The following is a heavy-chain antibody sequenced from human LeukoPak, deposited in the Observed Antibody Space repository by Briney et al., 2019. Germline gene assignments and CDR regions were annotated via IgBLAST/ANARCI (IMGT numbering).Heavy chain of an antibody. J-gene: IGHJ5*02. V-gene: IGHV3-66*01. Sequence: GGSLRLSCAASGFTFSSNHMSWVRQAPGKGLGWVSLIYSGGSMYYADSVKGRFTISRDNSKNTLYLQMNSLRAEDTAVYYCAKDPMVIAVAWGQGTLVTVSS. CDR1: GFTFSSNH. CDR3: AKDPMVIAVA. D-gene: IGHD6-19*01. CDR2: IYSGGSM.